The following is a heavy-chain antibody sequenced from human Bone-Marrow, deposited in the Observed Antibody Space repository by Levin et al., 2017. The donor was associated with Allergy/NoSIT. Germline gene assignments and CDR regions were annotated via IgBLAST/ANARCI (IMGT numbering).Heavy chain of an antibody. Sequence: GSGPTLVKPTQTLTLTCTFSGFSLSSNGVGVGWIRQAPGTALEWLALIYWDDDKRYRPSLKSRLNIPKDTSKNQVVLTLTNMAPVDTGTYYCAHHKFWFGEFPVDFWGRGRLVTAAS. J-gene: IGHJ4*02. V-gene: IGHV2-5*02. CDR1: GFSLSSNGVG. CDR3: AHHKFWFGEFPVDF. D-gene: IGHD3-10*01. CDR2: IYWDDDK.